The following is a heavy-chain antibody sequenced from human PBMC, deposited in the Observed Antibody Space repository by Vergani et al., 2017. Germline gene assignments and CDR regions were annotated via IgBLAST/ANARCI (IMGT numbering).Heavy chain of an antibody. D-gene: IGHD5-18*01. CDR1: GGSISSSNW. CDR2: IYHSGST. Sequence: QVQLQESGPGLVKPPGTLSLTCAVSGGSISSSNWWSWVRQPPVKGLEWIGEIYHSGSTNYNPSLKSRVTISVDKSKNQFSLKRSSVTAADTAVYYCARYPDTAIVPFAFDVWGQWTMVTVSS. V-gene: IGHV4-4*03. CDR3: ARYPDTAIVPFAFDV. J-gene: IGHJ3*01.